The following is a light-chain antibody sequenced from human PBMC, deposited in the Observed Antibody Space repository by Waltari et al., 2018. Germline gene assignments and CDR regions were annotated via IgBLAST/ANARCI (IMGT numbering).Light chain of an antibody. Sequence: EIVLTQSPGTLSLSPGERVTLSCRASQTVSSNYLGWYQQRPGQAPRLRIYGTSTRATGIPDRFSGSGSGTDFTLTISRLEPEDFAVYYCQQYGSSPLYTFGQGTRLEIK. J-gene: IGKJ2*01. V-gene: IGKV3-20*01. CDR2: GTS. CDR1: QTVSSNY. CDR3: QQYGSSPLYT.